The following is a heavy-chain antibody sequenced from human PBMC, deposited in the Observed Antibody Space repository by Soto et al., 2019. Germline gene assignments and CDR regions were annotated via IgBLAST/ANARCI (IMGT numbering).Heavy chain of an antibody. Sequence: ASVKVSCKASGYTFTSYAMHWVRQAPGQRLEWMGWINAGNGNTKYSQKFQGRVTITRDTSASTAYMELSSLRSEDTAVYYCARDDYYDSSGYYLYYYYGMDVWGQGTTVTVSS. CDR1: GYTFTSYA. CDR2: INAGNGNT. D-gene: IGHD3-22*01. V-gene: IGHV1-3*01. J-gene: IGHJ6*02. CDR3: ARDDYYDSSGYYLYYYYGMDV.